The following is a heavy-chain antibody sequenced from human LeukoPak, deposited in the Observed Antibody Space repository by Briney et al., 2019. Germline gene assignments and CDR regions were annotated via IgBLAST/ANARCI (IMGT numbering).Heavy chain of an antibody. V-gene: IGHV3-48*04. CDR3: AKDRQRAVAGTDSFDN. Sequence: PGGSLRLSCAASGFTFSSYSMNWVRQAPGKGLEWVSYISSSSSTIYYADSVKGRFTISRDNAKNSLYLQMNSLRAEDTAVYYCAKDRQRAVAGTDSFDNWGQGTLVTVSS. CDR1: GFTFSSYS. D-gene: IGHD6-19*01. J-gene: IGHJ4*02. CDR2: ISSSSSTI.